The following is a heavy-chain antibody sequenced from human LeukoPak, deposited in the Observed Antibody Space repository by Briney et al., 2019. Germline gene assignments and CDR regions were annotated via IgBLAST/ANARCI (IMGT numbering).Heavy chain of an antibody. V-gene: IGHV4-34*01. D-gene: IGHD6-13*01. CDR3: ARGSQAADDAFDI. CDR1: GGSFSGYY. J-gene: IGHJ3*02. Sequence: SETLSLTFAVNGGSFSGYYWNWIRQPPGKGLEWIGDITHTGSTNDNPSLAGRVTVSVDTSKNQFSLSLASVTAAATALYYCARGSQAADDAFDIWGQGTLVTVSS. CDR2: ITHTGST.